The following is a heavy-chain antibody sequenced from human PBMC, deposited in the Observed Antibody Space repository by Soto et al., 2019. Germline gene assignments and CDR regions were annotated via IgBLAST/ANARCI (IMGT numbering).Heavy chain of an antibody. V-gene: IGHV4-34*01. J-gene: IGHJ4*02. Sequence: SETLSLTCAVYGGSFSGYYWSWIRQPPGKGLEWIGEINHSGSTNYNPSLKSRVTISVDTSKNQFSLKLSSVTAADTAVYYCARPASGYVDYWGQGTLVTVSS. D-gene: IGHD2-2*01. CDR1: GGSFSGYY. CDR2: INHSGST. CDR3: ARPASGYVDY.